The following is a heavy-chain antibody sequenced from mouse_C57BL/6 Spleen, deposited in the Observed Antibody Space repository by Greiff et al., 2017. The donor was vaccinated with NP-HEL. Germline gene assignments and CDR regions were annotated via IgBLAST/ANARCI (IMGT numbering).Heavy chain of an antibody. V-gene: IGHV5-6*02. CDR2: ISSGGSYT. D-gene: IGHD2-2*01. Sequence: EVKLMESGGDLVKPGGSLKLSCAASGFTFSSYGMSWVRQTPDKRLEWVATISSGGSYTYYQDSVKGRFTISRDNAKNTLYLQMSSLKSEDTAMYYCARREVTTGGYWYFDVWGTGTTVTVSS. CDR1: GFTFSSYG. J-gene: IGHJ1*03. CDR3: ARREVTTGGYWYFDV.